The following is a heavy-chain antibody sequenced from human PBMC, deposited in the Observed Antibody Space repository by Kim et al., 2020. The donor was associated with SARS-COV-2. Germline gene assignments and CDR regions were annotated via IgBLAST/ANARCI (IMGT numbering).Heavy chain of an antibody. Sequence: GGSLRLSCAASGFTFSSYGMHWVRQAPGKGLEWVAVIWYDGSNKYYADSVKGRFTISRDNSKNTLYLQMNSLRAEDTAVYYCARPRYDFWSGGDALYMDVWGKGTTVTVSS. CDR3: ARPRYDFWSGGDALYMDV. CDR1: GFTFSSYG. V-gene: IGHV3-33*01. CDR2: IWYDGSNK. J-gene: IGHJ6*03. D-gene: IGHD3-3*01.